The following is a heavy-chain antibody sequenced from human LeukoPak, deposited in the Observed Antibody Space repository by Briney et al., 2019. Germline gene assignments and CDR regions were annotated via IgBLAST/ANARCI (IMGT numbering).Heavy chain of an antibody. CDR2: ISDSGGTT. Sequence: GGSLRLSCEASGFTFTSCAMTWVRQAPGKGLEWVSAISDSGGTTYYADSVKGRFTISRDNSKNTLDLQMISLRAEDTAVYYCAKDRYGYSYGSTFDYWGQGTLVTVSS. CDR3: AKDRYGYSYGSTFDY. CDR1: GFTFTSCA. V-gene: IGHV3-23*01. D-gene: IGHD5-18*01. J-gene: IGHJ4*02.